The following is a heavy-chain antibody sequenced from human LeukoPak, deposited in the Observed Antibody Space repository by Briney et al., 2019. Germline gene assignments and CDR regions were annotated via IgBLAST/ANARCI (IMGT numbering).Heavy chain of an antibody. Sequence: SETPSLTCTVSGGSISSYYWSWIRQPPGKGLEWIGYIYYSGSTNYNPSLKSRVTISVDTSKNQFSLKLSSVTAADTAVYYCARGGGYSDPGFDYWGQGTLVIVSS. V-gene: IGHV4-59*01. CDR3: ARGGGYSDPGFDY. J-gene: IGHJ4*02. CDR2: IYYSGST. CDR1: GGSISSYY. D-gene: IGHD5-12*01.